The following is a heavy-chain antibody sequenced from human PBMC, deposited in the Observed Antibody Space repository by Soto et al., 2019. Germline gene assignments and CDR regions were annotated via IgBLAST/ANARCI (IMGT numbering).Heavy chain of an antibody. J-gene: IGHJ4*02. CDR1: GFTFSSYA. CDR3: AKDLKTTVVRAYDY. V-gene: IGHV3-23*01. Sequence: EVQLLESGGGLVQPGGSLRLSCAASGFTFSSYAMTWVRQAPGKGPEWVSVISGTGSTTYYADSVKGRFTISRDNSKNTLYLQMNSLRADDTAVYYCAKDLKTTVVRAYDYWGQGTLVTVSS. CDR2: ISGTGSTT. D-gene: IGHD4-17*01.